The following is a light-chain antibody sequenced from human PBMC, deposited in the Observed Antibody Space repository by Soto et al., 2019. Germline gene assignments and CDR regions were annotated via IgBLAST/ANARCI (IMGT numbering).Light chain of an antibody. J-gene: IGKJ1*01. Sequence: EIVLTQSPGTLSLSPGERATLSCRASQSISGSYLAWYQQKPGQAPRLLIYGASSRATGIPDTFSGSGSGTDITLTISRLEPEDVAVYYCQQYGSSQTFGQGTKVEIK. CDR3: QQYGSSQT. CDR2: GAS. V-gene: IGKV3-20*01. CDR1: QSISGSY.